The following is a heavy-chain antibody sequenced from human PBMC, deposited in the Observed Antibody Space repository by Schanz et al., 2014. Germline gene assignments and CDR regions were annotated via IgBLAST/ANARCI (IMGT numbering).Heavy chain of an antibody. CDR2: ISSSSSYI. D-gene: IGHD2-21*02. J-gene: IGHJ6*03. Sequence: EVPLLESGGGLVQPGGSLRLSCTASGFTVNNYAMNWVRQAPGRGLEWVSSISSSSSYISYADSVKGRFTISRDNAKNSLYLQMNSLRAEDTAVYYCARPSDSSWYMDVWGKGTTXTVSS. V-gene: IGHV3-21*01. CDR3: ARPSDSSWYMDV. CDR1: GFTVNNYA.